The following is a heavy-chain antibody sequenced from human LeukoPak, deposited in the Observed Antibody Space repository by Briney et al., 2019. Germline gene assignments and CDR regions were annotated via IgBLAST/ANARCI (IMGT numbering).Heavy chain of an antibody. CDR3: ARQGEQWLVLAAFDI. J-gene: IGHJ3*02. CDR1: GYSFTSYW. CDR2: IYPGDSDT. D-gene: IGHD6-19*01. V-gene: IGHV5-51*01. Sequence: GESLKISCKGSGYSFTSYWIGWVRQMSGKGLEWMGIIYPGDSDTRYSPSFQGQVTISADKSISTAYLQWSSLKASDTAMYYCARQGEQWLVLAAFDIWGQGTMVTVSS.